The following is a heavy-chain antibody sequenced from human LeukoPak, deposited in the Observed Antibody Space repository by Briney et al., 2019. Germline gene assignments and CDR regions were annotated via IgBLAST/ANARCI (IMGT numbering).Heavy chain of an antibody. D-gene: IGHD5-12*01. CDR1: GYTFTSYH. CDR3: ARESATTGTYDY. Sequence: ASVKVSCKASGYTFTSYHMHWVRQAPGQGLEWMGIINPSGGSTSYAQKFQGRVTMTRDTSTSTVYMELSSLRSEDTAVYYCARESATTGTYDYWGQGTLVTVSS. CDR2: INPSGGST. V-gene: IGHV1-46*01. J-gene: IGHJ4*02.